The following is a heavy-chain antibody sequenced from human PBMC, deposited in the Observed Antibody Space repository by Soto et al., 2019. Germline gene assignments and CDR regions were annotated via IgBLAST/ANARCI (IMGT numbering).Heavy chain of an antibody. D-gene: IGHD2-2*01. Sequence: QVQLVQSGAEVKRPGSSVKVSCKASGGTFSSYAISWVRQAPGQGLEWMGGIIPIFGTANYAQKFQGRVTITADESTSTAYMELSSLRSEDTAVYYCARAYSVVPAASEAFDIWGQGTMVTVSS. V-gene: IGHV1-69*01. CDR3: ARAYSVVPAASEAFDI. CDR1: GGTFSSYA. J-gene: IGHJ3*02. CDR2: IIPIFGTA.